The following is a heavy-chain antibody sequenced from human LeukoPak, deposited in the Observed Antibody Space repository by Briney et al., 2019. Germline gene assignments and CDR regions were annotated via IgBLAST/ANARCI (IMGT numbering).Heavy chain of an antibody. V-gene: IGHV3-23*01. D-gene: IGHD3-22*01. Sequence: GGSLRLSCAASGFTFSNFAMSWVRQAPGKGLEWVSVISASGNDIYYADSVKGRFTISRDNSGNTLYLQMNSLRAEDTAVYYCAKRGYYYDSGGCYYFDYWGQGTLVTVSS. CDR1: GFTFSNFA. J-gene: IGHJ4*02. CDR2: ISASGNDI. CDR3: AKRGYYYDSGGCYYFDY.